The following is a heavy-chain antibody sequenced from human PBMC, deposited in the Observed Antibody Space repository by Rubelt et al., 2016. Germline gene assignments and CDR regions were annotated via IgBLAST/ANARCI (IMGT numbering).Heavy chain of an antibody. CDR1: GFTFSSYS. CDR3: ARDLRVAGVFDY. Sequence: EVQLLESGGGLVQPGGSLRLSCAASGFTFSSYSMNWVRQAPGKGLEWVSSISSSSSYIYYADSVKGRFTISRENAKNSLYLQMNSLRAEDTAVYYGARDLRVAGVFDYWGQGTLVTVSS. V-gene: IGHV3-21*01. D-gene: IGHD6-19*01. J-gene: IGHJ4*02. CDR2: ISSSSSYI.